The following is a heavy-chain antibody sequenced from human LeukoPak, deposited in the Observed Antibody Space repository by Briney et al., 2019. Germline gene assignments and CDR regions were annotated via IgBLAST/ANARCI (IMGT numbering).Heavy chain of an antibody. D-gene: IGHD6-13*01. CDR2: ISYDGSNK. CDR3: ARGGSSWSAFDI. V-gene: IGHV3-30*03. J-gene: IGHJ3*02. CDR1: GFTFSSYG. Sequence: GGSLRLSCAASGFTFSSYGMHWVRQAPGKGLEWVAVISYDGSNKYYADSVKGRFTISRDNAKNTLYLQTNSLRAEDTAVYYCARGGSSWSAFDIWGQGTMVIVSS.